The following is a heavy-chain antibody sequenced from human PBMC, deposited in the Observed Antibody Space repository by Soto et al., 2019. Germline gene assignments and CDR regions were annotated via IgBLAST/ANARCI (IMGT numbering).Heavy chain of an antibody. CDR1: GFSFRNYA. J-gene: IGHJ6*01. V-gene: IGHV3-23*04. Sequence: DEQLVESGGGSLQPGESLRLSCAASGFSFRNYAMTWVRQSPGKGLEWVSLISSGGGTTNYADSVKGRSSISRDNSQNMLYLQMNGLRGEDTALYYCAKLKGGLGRFYGMDAWGQGTMVIVSS. CDR3: AKLKGGLGRFYGMDA. D-gene: IGHD3-3*01. CDR2: ISSGGGTT.